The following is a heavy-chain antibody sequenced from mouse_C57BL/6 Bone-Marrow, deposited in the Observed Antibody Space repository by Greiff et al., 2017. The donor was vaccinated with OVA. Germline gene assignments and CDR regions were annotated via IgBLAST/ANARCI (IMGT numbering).Heavy chain of an antibody. CDR3: ARYYGYDVFAY. CDR1: GFTFTDYY. CDR2: IRNKANGYTT. J-gene: IGHJ3*01. D-gene: IGHD2-2*01. V-gene: IGHV7-3*01. Sequence: EVKLVESGGGLVQPGGSLSLSCEASGFTFTDYYMSWVRQPPGKALEWLGFIRNKANGYTTEYSASVKGRFTISRDNSQSILYLQMNALRAEDSATYYCARYYGYDVFAYWGQGTLVTVSA.